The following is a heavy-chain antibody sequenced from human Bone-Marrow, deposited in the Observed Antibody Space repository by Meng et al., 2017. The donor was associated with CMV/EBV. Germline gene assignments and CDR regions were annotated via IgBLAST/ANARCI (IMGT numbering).Heavy chain of an antibody. J-gene: IGHJ6*02. CDR3: AKDYDFWSAYPHYYGLDV. Sequence: GGSLRLSCAASGFNFSSHGMHWVRQAPGKGLEWVAVIWSDANKKYYADSVKGRFTISRDNSKNTLYLQMNSLRPEDTAVYHCAKDYDFWSAYPHYYGLDVWGQGTTVTVSS. CDR1: GFNFSSHG. D-gene: IGHD3-3*01. CDR2: IWSDANKK. V-gene: IGHV3-33*06.